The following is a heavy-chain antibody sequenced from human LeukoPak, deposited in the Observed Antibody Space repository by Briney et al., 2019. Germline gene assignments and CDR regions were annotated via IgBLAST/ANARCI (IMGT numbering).Heavy chain of an antibody. D-gene: IGHD3-10*01. V-gene: IGHV4-38-2*02. CDR1: GYSISSGYY. J-gene: IGHJ4*02. CDR2: IYPTGST. Sequence: SETLSLTCTVSGYSISSGYYWGWIRQPPGKGLEWIGNIYPTGSTYYNPSLKSRVTISVDTSKNQFSLKVSSVSAADTAVYYCARVLDYYGSGSRDFDYWGQGILVTVSS. CDR3: ARVLDYYGSGSRDFDY.